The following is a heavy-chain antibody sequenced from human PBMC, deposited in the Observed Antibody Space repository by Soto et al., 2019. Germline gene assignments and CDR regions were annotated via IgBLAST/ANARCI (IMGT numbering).Heavy chain of an antibody. D-gene: IGHD6-19*01. CDR3: AREAVAGLLGAFDI. Sequence: QVQLVKSGPEVKEPGSSVKVSCKASGVTFNSYAFSWVRQAPGQGLEWMGGVIPVYGKIDYAQNFQGRVTVSADESTSTVYMELSSLRSEDTAVYYCAREAVAGLLGAFDIWGQGTLVTVSS. CDR2: VIPVYGKI. V-gene: IGHV1-69*01. CDR1: GVTFNSYA. J-gene: IGHJ3*02.